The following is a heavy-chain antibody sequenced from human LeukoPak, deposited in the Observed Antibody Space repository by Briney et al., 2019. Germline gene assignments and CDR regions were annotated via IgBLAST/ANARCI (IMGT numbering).Heavy chain of an antibody. V-gene: IGHV4-34*01. Sequence: SETLSLTCAVYGGSFSGYYWSWIRQPPGKGLEWIGEINHSGSTNYNPSPKSRVTISVDTSKNQFSLKLSSVTTADTAVYYCARGGDYSSSPSGFGYWGQGTLVTVSS. CDR3: ARGGDYSSSPSGFGY. D-gene: IGHD6-13*01. J-gene: IGHJ4*02. CDR1: GGSFSGYY. CDR2: INHSGST.